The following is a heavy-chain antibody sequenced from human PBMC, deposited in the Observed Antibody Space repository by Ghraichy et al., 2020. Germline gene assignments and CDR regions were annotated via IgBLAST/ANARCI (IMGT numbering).Heavy chain of an antibody. Sequence: GGSLRLSCAASGFTFSSYWMSWVRQAPGKGLEWVANIKQDGSEKYYVDSVKGRFTISRDNAKNSLYLQMNSLRAEDTAVYYCARALYGSGSFRYYYYYYGMDVWGQGTTVTVSS. J-gene: IGHJ6*02. CDR3: ARALYGSGSFRYYYYYYGMDV. V-gene: IGHV3-7*01. CDR1: GFTFSSYW. D-gene: IGHD3-10*01. CDR2: IKQDGSEK.